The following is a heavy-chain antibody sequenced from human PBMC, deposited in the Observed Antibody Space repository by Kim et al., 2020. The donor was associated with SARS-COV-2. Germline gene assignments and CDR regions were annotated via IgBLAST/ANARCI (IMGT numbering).Heavy chain of an antibody. CDR1: GFTFSSIG. Sequence: GGSLRLSCAASGFTFSSIGMTWVRQAPGKGLEWVSGITSGGTTYYSDSVKGRFTVSRYNSRDTLYLLMNSLTVENTTLYFCPMSTQSDSWGEGTLVNVSP. J-gene: IGHJ4*02. V-gene: IGHV3-23*01. CDR2: ITSGGTT. CDR3: PMSTQSDS.